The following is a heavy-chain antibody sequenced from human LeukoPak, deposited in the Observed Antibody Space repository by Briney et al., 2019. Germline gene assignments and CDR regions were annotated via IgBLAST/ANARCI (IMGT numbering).Heavy chain of an antibody. CDR1: GYTFTSYG. J-gene: IGHJ5*02. CDR2: INPNSGGT. D-gene: IGHD6-19*01. Sequence: ASVKVSCKASGYTFTSYGISWVRQAPGQGLEWMGWINPNSGGTNYAQKFQGWVTMTRDTSISTAYMELSRLRSDDTAVYYCARDRGGYSSGWYDPNWFDPWGQGTLVTVSS. V-gene: IGHV1-2*04. CDR3: ARDRGGYSSGWYDPNWFDP.